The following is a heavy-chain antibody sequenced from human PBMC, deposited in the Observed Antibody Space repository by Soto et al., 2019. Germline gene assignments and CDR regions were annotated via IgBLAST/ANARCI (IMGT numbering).Heavy chain of an antibody. CDR1: GFTFSSYG. CDR3: SRGQGGYYNWFDT. Sequence: QVQLVESGGGVVQPGRSLRLSCAASGFTFSSYGMHWGRQAPGKGLEWVAVIWHDGRNKYYADSVKGRFTTSRDNAKNTLYLPMDSLRAEATSVYYCSRGQGGYYNWFDTWGQGTLVTVSS. J-gene: IGHJ5*02. CDR2: IWHDGRNK. V-gene: IGHV3-33*01. D-gene: IGHD1-1*01.